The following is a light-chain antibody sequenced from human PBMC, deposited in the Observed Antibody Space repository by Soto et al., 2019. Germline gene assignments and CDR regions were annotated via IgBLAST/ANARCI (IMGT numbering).Light chain of an antibody. J-gene: IGKJ5*01. Sequence: DFQMTQSPSSLSASVGDRVTITCRASQSISNYLNWYQQKPGKAPKLLIYAASTLQSGVPSRFSGSGSGTDFTLTISSLQPEDFATYYCQQSYSTPITFAQGIRLEIK. V-gene: IGKV1-39*01. CDR1: QSISNY. CDR2: AAS. CDR3: QQSYSTPIT.